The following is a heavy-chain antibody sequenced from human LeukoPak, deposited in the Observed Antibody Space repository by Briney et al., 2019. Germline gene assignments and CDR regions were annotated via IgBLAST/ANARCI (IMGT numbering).Heavy chain of an antibody. CDR3: ARLYYYDSSGPPL. J-gene: IGHJ4*02. CDR1: GDSISSSNYY. CDR2: IYYSGRT. V-gene: IGHV4-39*02. D-gene: IGHD3-22*01. Sequence: SETLSLTCNISGDSISSSNYYWGWIRQPPGKGLEWIGNIYYSGRTYYNPSLKSRVTISVDTSKNDFSLKLSSVTAADTAVYYCARLYYYDSSGPPLWGQGTMVAVSS.